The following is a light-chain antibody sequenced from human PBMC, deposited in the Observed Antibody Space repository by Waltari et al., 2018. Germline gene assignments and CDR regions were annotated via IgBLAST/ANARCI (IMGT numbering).Light chain of an antibody. J-gene: IGKJ4*01. V-gene: IGKV1-39*01. Sequence: DIQMTQSTSSLSASVGDRVTITSRASQNIVRYVNWYQQKPGKAPKVLINAVISLQSGGVPSRFGVSGSGTDFSLSIYDLQPEDFATYYCQQTDSSPLTFGGGTRVEIK. CDR3: QQTDSSPLT. CDR2: AVI. CDR1: QNIVRY.